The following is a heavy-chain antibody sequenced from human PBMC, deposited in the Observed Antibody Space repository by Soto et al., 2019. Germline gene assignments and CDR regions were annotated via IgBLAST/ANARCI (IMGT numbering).Heavy chain of an antibody. V-gene: IGHV1-18*04. D-gene: IGHD3-10*01. J-gene: IGHJ4*02. CDR2: ISANNGNT. CDR3: ARGGREYYYGTGSYHPFDY. Sequence: QIQLVQSGAEVKKPGASVEVSCKTSGYTFTNYGVSWVRQAPGQGPEWMGWISANNGNTNYAPKFQGRVSVTTDTSASTAYMELRDLRSDDTGLYYCARGGREYYYGTGSYHPFDYWGQGTLVTVSS. CDR1: GYTFTNYG.